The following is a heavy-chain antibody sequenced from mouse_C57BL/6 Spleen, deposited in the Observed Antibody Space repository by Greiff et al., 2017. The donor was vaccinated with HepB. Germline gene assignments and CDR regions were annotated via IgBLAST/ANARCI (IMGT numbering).Heavy chain of an antibody. CDR1: GYTFTSYW. D-gene: IGHD2-4*01. CDR2: IDPSDSYT. Sequence: QVQLQQPGAELVKPGASVKLSCKASGYTFTSYWMQWVKQRPGQGLEWIGEIDPSDSYTNYNQKFKGKATLTVDTSSSTAYMQLSSLTSEDSAVYYCARAYDYDGFAYWGQGTLVTVSA. J-gene: IGHJ3*01. V-gene: IGHV1-50*01. CDR3: ARAYDYDGFAY.